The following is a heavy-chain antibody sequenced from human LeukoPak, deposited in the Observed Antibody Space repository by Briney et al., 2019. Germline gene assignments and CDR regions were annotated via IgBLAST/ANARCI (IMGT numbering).Heavy chain of an antibody. CDR3: APQQAYSPYNWFDP. CDR1: EFTFSNYA. V-gene: IGHV3-74*03. D-gene: IGHD5-12*01. Sequence: GGSLRLSCAASEFTFSNYALHWVRQAPGTGLVWVSRIHPDGSITTYADSVKGRFTISRDNAKNTLYLQMNSLRAEDTAVYYCAPQQAYSPYNWFDPWGQGTLVTVSS. CDR2: IHPDGSIT. J-gene: IGHJ5*02.